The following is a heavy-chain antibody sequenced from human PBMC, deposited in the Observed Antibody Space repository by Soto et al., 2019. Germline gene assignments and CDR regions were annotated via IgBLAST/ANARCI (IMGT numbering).Heavy chain of an antibody. CDR3: AKVRVKDYYDYAIDV. D-gene: IGHD6-13*01. V-gene: IGHV3-30*18. J-gene: IGHJ6*02. CDR1: GFTFSSYG. CDR2: MSNDGTSR. Sequence: QPGGSLRLSCAASGFTFSSYGMHWVRQAPGKGLEWVAVMSNDGTSRFYADSVKGRFTISRDNSKNTLYLQMNSLRAEDTAIYYCAKVRVKDYYDYAIDVWGQGTTVTVSS.